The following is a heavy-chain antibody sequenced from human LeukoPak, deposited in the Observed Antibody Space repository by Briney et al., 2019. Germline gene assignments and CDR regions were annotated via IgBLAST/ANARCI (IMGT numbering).Heavy chain of an antibody. J-gene: IGHJ4*02. CDR2: IRWNSGSI. CDR1: GFTFSNYG. Sequence: GGSLRLSCAASGFTFSNYGMSWVRQAPGKGLEWVSGIRWNSGSIDYADSVKGRFTISRDNAKNSLYLQMNSLRVEDTAFYYCAKDNRRHYTSGPNPDSLHWGQGALVTVSS. CDR3: AKDNRRHYTSGPNPDSLH. D-gene: IGHD6-19*01. V-gene: IGHV3-9*01.